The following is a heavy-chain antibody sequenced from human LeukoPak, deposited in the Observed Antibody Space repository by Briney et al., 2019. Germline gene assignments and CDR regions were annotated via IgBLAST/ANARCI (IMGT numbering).Heavy chain of an antibody. D-gene: IGHD1-26*01. CDR2: MNPNSGNT. CDR1: GHTFSGHY. V-gene: IGHV1-8*02. CDR3: SIVGAIDFDY. J-gene: IGHJ4*02. Sequence: ASVKVSCKASGHTFSGHYMHWVRQAPGQGLEWMGWMNPNSGNTGYAQKFQGRVTMTRNTSISTAYMELSSLRSEDTAVYYCSIVGAIDFDYWGQGTLVTVSS.